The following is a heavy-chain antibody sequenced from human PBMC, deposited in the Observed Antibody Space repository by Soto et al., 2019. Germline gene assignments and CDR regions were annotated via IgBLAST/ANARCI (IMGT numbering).Heavy chain of an antibody. D-gene: IGHD6-6*01. Sequence: PGESLNISCKGSGYSFTIYWISWVRQMPGKGLEWMGIIYPGDSDTRYSPSFQGRVTISADKSISTAYLQWSSLKASDTAMDYCARLDSSSSYYYGMDVWGQGTTVTVSS. CDR3: ARLDSSSSYYYGMDV. CDR1: GYSFTIYW. V-gene: IGHV5-51*01. J-gene: IGHJ6*02. CDR2: IYPGDSDT.